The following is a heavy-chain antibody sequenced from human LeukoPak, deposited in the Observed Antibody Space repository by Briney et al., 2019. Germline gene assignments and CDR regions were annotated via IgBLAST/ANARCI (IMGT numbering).Heavy chain of an antibody. V-gene: IGHV3-30*02. D-gene: IGHD3-22*01. CDR1: GFTFGSYG. CDR2: IRYDGSNK. CDR3: ATSRYYYDSSGYPEYFQH. J-gene: IGHJ1*01. Sequence: SGGSLRLSCAASGFTFGSYGMHWVHQAPGKGLQWVAFIRYDGSNKYYADSVKGRFTISRDNSKNTLYLQMNSLRAEDTAVYYCATSRYYYDSSGYPEYFQHWGQGTLVTVSS.